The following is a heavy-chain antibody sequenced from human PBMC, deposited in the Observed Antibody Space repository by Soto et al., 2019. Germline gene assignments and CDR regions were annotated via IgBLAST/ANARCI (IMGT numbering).Heavy chain of an antibody. V-gene: IGHV4-30-4*01. CDR3: ARSFGCSSTSCYNWFDP. CDR1: GGSISSGDYY. D-gene: IGHD2-2*01. Sequence: SETLSLTCTVSGGSISSGDYYWSWIRQPPGKGLEWIGYIYYSGSTYYNPSLKSRVTISVDTSRNQFSLKLSSVTAADTAVYYCARSFGCSSTSCYNWFDPWGQGTPVTVSS. J-gene: IGHJ5*02. CDR2: IYYSGST.